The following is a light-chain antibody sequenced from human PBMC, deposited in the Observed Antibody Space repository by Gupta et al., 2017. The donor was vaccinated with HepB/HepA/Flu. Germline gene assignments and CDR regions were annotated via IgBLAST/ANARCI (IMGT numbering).Light chain of an antibody. Sequence: EIVLTQSPGTLSLSPGEGATLSCRASQTVSANSLAWYQQKPGQAPRLLIYHASSRATGIPDRFSGSGSGTDFTLTITRLEPEDFAVYYWQQDGSSPLFGPGTKVDVK. CDR1: QTVSANS. J-gene: IGKJ3*01. CDR2: HAS. V-gene: IGKV3-20*01. CDR3: QQDGSSPL.